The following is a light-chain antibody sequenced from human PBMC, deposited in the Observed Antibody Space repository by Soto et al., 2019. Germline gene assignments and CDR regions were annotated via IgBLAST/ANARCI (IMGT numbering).Light chain of an antibody. Sequence: QSVLTQPPSVSGAPGQRVAISSTGSNCNIGARYDVHWYQQLPGTAPKALIYGNINRPSGVPDRFSGFKSGTSGSLAITGLQAEDEADFYCQSYDSSLTGGVFGGGTKLTVL. CDR3: QSYDSSLTGGV. V-gene: IGLV1-40*01. CDR1: NCNIGARYD. J-gene: IGLJ2*01. CDR2: GNI.